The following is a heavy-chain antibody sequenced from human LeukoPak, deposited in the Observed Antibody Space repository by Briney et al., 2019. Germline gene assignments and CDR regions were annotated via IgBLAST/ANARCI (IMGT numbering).Heavy chain of an antibody. V-gene: IGHV4-59*01. J-gene: IGHJ6*02. CDR3: AREISPTYYDFWSGRKVPYYGMDV. CDR2: IYYSGST. Sequence: PSETLSLTCTVSGGSISSYYWSWIRQPPGKGLEWIGYIYYSGSTNYNPSLKSRVTISVDTSKNQFSLKLSSVTAADTAVYYCAREISPTYYDFWSGRKVPYYGMDVWGQGTTVTVSS. D-gene: IGHD3-3*01. CDR1: GGSISSYY.